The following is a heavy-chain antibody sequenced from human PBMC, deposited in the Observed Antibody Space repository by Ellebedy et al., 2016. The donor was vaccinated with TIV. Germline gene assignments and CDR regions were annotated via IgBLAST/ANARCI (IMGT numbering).Heavy chain of an antibody. D-gene: IGHD3-10*01. CDR3: ARAPKFGSMIDF. J-gene: IGHJ4*02. V-gene: IGHV1-2*02. CDR2: SNPNSGAT. CDR1: GYTFTDYY. Sequence: AASVKVSCKASGYTFTDYYIHWVRQAPGQGLEWMGWSNPNSGATNYARNFQGRVTMTRNTSISAAYMDLSSLRSDDTAVYYCARAPKFGSMIDFWGQGTLIAVSS.